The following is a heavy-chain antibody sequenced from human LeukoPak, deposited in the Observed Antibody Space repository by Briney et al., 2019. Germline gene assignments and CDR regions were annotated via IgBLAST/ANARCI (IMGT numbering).Heavy chain of an antibody. J-gene: IGHJ4*02. CDR2: IIPIFGTA. V-gene: IGHV1-69*05. CDR3: AREGFSGGSDY. Sequence: ASVKVSCKASGGTFSSYAISWVRQAPGQGLEWMGRIIPIFGTANYAQKYQGRVTITTDESMSTAYMELSSLRSEDTAVYYCAREGFSGGSDYWGQGTLVTASS. D-gene: IGHD3-10*01. CDR1: GGTFSSYA.